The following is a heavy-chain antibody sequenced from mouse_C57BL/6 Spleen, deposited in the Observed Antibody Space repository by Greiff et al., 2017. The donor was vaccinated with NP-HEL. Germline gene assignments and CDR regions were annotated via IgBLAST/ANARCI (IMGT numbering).Heavy chain of an antibody. J-gene: IGHJ1*03. D-gene: IGHD1-1*01. Sequence: EVQVVESGGGLVKPGGSLKLSCAASGFTFSDYGMHWVRQAPEKGLEWVAYISSGSSTIYYADTVKGRFTISRDNAKNTLFLQMTSLRSEDTAMYYCARRRDYYGSWYFDVWGTGTTVTVSS. CDR3: ARRRDYYGSWYFDV. CDR2: ISSGSSTI. V-gene: IGHV5-17*01. CDR1: GFTFSDYG.